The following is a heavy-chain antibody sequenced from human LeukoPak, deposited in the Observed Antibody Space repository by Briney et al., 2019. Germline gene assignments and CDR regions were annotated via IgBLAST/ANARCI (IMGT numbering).Heavy chain of an antibody. CDR3: AHIPTYIYGCFDY. Sequence: SGPTLVKPTQTLTLTCAFSGFSRTSRCVGVGWIRQPPGKALEWLALIYCDDYIRYSPSPKSRLTITKDTSKNQVVLTMTNMDPVDTATYYCAHIPTYIYGCFDYWGLGILVAISS. CDR1: GFSRTSRCVG. J-gene: IGHJ4*02. D-gene: IGHD5-18*01. CDR2: IYCDDYI. V-gene: IGHV2-5*02.